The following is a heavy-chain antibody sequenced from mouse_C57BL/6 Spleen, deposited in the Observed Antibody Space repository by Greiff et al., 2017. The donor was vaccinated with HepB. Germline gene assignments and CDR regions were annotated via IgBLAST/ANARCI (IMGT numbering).Heavy chain of an antibody. V-gene: IGHV5-12*01. CDR1: GFTFSDYY. J-gene: IGHJ4*01. CDR2: ISNGGGST. D-gene: IGHD2-5*01. CDR3: ARPEDSNFYAMDY. Sequence: EVQVVESGGGLVQPGGSLKLSCAASGFTFSDYYMYWVRQTPEKRLEWVAYISNGGGSTYYPDTVKGRFTISRDNAKNTLYLQMSRLKSEDTAMYYCARPEDSNFYAMDYWGQGTSVTVSS.